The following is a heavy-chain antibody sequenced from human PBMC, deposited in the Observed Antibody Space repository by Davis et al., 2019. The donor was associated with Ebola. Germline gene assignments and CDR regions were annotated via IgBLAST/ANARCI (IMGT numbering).Heavy chain of an antibody. D-gene: IGHD6-6*01. CDR2: ISWNSDSI. CDR3: AKGRGAYSSSGVNY. CDR1: GFTFDDYA. Sequence: SLRLSCAASGFTFDDYAMHWVRQAPGKGLERVSSISWNSDSIGYADSVKGRFTISRDNAKSSLYLQMNSLRAEDTAFYYCAKGRGAYSSSGVNYWGQGTLVTVSS. V-gene: IGHV3-9*01. J-gene: IGHJ4*02.